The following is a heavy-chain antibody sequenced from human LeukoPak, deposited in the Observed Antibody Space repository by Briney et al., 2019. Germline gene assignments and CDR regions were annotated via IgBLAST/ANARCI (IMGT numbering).Heavy chain of an antibody. CDR2: INHSGST. V-gene: IGHV4-34*01. J-gene: IGHJ2*01. D-gene: IGHD1-26*01. CDR1: GGSFSGYY. CDR3: ARGLGRDFDL. Sequence: SETLSLTCAVYGGSFSGYYWSWIRQPPGKGLEWIGDINHSGSTNSNPSLKSRVTISVDTSKNQFSLNLSSVTAADTAVYYCARGLGRDFDLWGRGTLVTVSS.